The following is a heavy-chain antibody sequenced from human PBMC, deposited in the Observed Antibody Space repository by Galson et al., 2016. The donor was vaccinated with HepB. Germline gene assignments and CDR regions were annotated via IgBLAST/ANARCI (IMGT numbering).Heavy chain of an antibody. CDR2: ISVYNGNT. Sequence: SVKVSCKASGYTFNMYGITWVRQAPGQGLEWMGWISVYNGNTKYAEKLQGRVAMTTDTSTSTAYMELSSLTSEDAAVYYCTVYQVHYLRSFDVWGQGTRVTVSS. D-gene: IGHD2-2*01. J-gene: IGHJ3*01. CDR3: TVYQVHYLRSFDV. V-gene: IGHV1-18*01. CDR1: GYTFNMYG.